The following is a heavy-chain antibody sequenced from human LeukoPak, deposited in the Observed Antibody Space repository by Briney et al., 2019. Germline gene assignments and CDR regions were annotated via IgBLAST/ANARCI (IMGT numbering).Heavy chain of an antibody. J-gene: IGHJ4*02. CDR1: GFTFNNAW. CDR3: TAGTGYSDHDY. D-gene: IGHD5-12*01. V-gene: IGHV3-15*01. Sequence: GGSLRLPCAASGFTFNNAWMSWVRQAPGKGLEWVGRIKSKTNDETTDYAAPVKGRFTISRDDSKNTLYLQMNSLKTEDTAVYYCTAGTGYSDHDYWGQGTLVTVSS. CDR2: IKSKTNDETT.